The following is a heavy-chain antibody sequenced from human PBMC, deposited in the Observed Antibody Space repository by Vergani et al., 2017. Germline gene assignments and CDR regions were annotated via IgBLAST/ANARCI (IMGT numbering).Heavy chain of an antibody. V-gene: IGHV4-61*05. D-gene: IGHD1-26*01. CDR2: IYYSGST. Sequence: QLQLQESGPGLVKPSETLSLTCTVSGGSISSSSYYWGWIRQPPGKGLEWIGYIYYSGSTNYNPSLKSRVTISVDTSKNQFSLKLSSVTAADTAVYYCARVLVGATGGRYFDYWGQGTLVTVSS. J-gene: IGHJ4*02. CDR3: ARVLVGATGGRYFDY. CDR1: GGSISSSSYY.